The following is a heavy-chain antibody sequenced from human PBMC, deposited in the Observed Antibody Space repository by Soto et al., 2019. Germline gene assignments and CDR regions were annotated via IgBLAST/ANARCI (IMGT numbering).Heavy chain of an antibody. CDR1: GGTFSSYA. V-gene: IGHV1-69*12. D-gene: IGHD3-10*01. Sequence: QVQLVQSGAEVKKPGSSVKVSCKASGGTFSSYAISWVRQAPGQGLEWMGGIIPIFGTANYAQKFQARVTITADESTSTAYMELSSLRSEYTAVYYCARFGVLWFGESKYYYYGMDVWGQGTTVTVSS. CDR3: ARFGVLWFGESKYYYYGMDV. J-gene: IGHJ6*02. CDR2: IIPIFGTA.